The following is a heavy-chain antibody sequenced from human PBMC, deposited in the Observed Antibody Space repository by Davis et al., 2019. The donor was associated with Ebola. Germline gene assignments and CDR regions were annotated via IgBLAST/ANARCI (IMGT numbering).Heavy chain of an antibody. CDR3: ARHSTTGSRTSRYGMDF. CDR2: ISGGSTTI. V-gene: IGHV3-11*01. D-gene: IGHD2-2*01. Sequence: PGGSLRLSCAASGFMFSDYFMNWVRQAPGKGLEWVSYISGGSTTIYFADSVKGRFTVSRDNAKNTLYLQMDSLRAEDTAIYYCARHSTTGSRTSRYGMDFWGQGTPVTVSS. J-gene: IGHJ6*02. CDR1: GFMFSDYF.